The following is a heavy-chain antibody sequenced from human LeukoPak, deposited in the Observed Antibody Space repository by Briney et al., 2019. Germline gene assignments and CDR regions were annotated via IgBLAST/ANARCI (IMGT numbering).Heavy chain of an antibody. J-gene: IGHJ4*02. CDR3: ASFSDYGGNFFDY. CDR2: IYYSGSA. CDR1: GGSISSYY. V-gene: IGHV4-59*08. Sequence: SETLSLTCSVSGGSISSYYWSWLRQPPGKGLEWIGYIYYSGSANYNPSLKSRVTMSLDTSENQFSLRLRSVTAADTAVYYCASFSDYGGNFFDYWGQGTLVTVSS. D-gene: IGHD4-23*01.